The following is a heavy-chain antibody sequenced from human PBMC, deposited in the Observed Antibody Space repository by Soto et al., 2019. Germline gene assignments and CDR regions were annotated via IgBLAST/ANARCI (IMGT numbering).Heavy chain of an antibody. J-gene: IGHJ6*03. D-gene: IGHD6-6*01. CDR2: ISSNGVGT. CDR1: GFTLSGYA. V-gene: IGHV3-64*01. Sequence: GGSLRLSCAASGFTLSGYAMDWVRQAPGKGLEYVSGISSNGVGTYYANSEQGRFTISRDNSKNTVYLQMGSLRPEDMAVYYCARRARPDFYYMDVWGQGATVTAP. CDR3: ARRARPDFYYMDV.